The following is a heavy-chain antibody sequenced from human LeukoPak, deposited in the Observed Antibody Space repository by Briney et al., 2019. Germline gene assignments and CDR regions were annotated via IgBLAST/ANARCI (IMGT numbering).Heavy chain of an antibody. J-gene: IGHJ6*02. D-gene: IGHD3-10*01. CDR3: TRAAHGSGRVHYALDV. Sequence: GGSLRLSCTVSGFTFSGYEMNWVRQAPGKGLEWVSYISSSGSTIFYADSVKGRFTISRGNAKNSLYLQMNSLRAEDTAVYYCTRAAHGSGRVHYALDVWGQGAAVTVSS. CDR2: ISSSGSTI. V-gene: IGHV3-48*03. CDR1: GFTFSGYE.